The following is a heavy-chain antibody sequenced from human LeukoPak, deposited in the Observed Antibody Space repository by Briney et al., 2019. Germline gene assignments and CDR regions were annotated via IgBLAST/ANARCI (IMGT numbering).Heavy chain of an antibody. CDR1: GYTFTSYG. CDR2: ISAYNGNT. Sequence: ASVKVSCKASGYTFTSYGISWVRQAPGQGLEWMGWISAYNGNTNYAQKLQGRVTMTTDTSTSTAYMGLRSLRSDDTAVYYCARVADYDFWSGYFTYYYYMDVWGKGTTVTVSS. V-gene: IGHV1-18*01. D-gene: IGHD3-3*01. CDR3: ARVADYDFWSGYFTYYYYMDV. J-gene: IGHJ6*03.